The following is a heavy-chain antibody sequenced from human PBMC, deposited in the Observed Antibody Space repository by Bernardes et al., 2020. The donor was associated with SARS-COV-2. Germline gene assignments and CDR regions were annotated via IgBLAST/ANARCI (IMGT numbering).Heavy chain of an antibody. V-gene: IGHV3-33*01. CDR3: ARDRYNYGDH. J-gene: IGHJ4*02. CDR2: IWYDGSNK. D-gene: IGHD5-12*01. CDR1: GFTFDSHG. Sequence: GGSLRLSCAASGFTFDSHGMHWVRQAPGKGLDWVAIIWYDGSNKYYADSVKGRFTISRDNSKNTLYLQMNTLRVEDTAVYYCARDRYNYGDHWGQGTLVTVSS.